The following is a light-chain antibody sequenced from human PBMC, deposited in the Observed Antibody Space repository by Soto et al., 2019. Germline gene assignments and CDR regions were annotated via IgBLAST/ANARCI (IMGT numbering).Light chain of an antibody. CDR3: SSYTSSSTPVV. J-gene: IGLJ2*01. CDR2: DVS. CDR1: SSDVGGYNY. Sequence: QSALTQPASESGSPGQSITICCTGTSSDVGGYNYVSWYQQHPGKAPKLMIYDVSNRPSGVSNRFSGSKSGNTASLTISGLQAEDEADYYCSSYTSSSTPVVFGGGTKLTVL. V-gene: IGLV2-14*01.